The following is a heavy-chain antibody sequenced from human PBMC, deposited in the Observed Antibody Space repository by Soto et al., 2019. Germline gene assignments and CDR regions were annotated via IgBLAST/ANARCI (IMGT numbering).Heavy chain of an antibody. D-gene: IGHD3-16*01. Sequence: QVQLEQSGAEVKRPGSSVKVSCKTSGGNFNTYPIRWVRQAPGHRREWMGKIIPIFGTPDYAQKFQGRVTINADEATTTVYMELRSLKSDDSAVYYGARDSRLWGSTGWKRENLFDIWGQGTMVTVSS. J-gene: IGHJ3*02. CDR2: IIPIFGTP. V-gene: IGHV1-69*18. CDR1: GGNFNTYP. CDR3: ARDSRLWGSTGWKRENLFDI.